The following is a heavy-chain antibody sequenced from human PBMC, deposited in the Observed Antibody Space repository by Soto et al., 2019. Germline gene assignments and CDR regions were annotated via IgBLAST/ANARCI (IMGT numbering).Heavy chain of an antibody. D-gene: IGHD1-26*01. CDR2: IYYSGST. Sequence: QVQLQESGPGLVKPSETLSLTCTVSGGSISNYYWSWIRQPPGKGLEWIGYIYYSGSTNYSPSLKSRVTISVDTSRSQFSLRLSSVTAADTAVYYCARHGESDSGGYFPFDYWGQGTLVTVSS. CDR1: GGSISNYY. J-gene: IGHJ4*02. CDR3: ARHGESDSGGYFPFDY. V-gene: IGHV4-59*08.